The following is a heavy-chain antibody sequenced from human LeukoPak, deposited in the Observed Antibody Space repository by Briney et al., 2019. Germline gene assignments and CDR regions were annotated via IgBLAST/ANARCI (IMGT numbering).Heavy chain of an antibody. CDR2: IWYDGRNK. Sequence: GGSLRLSCVASGFIFGSYGMHWVRQAPGKGLEWVAVIWYDGRNKYYADSVKGRFTISRDNSKNTLYLQMNSLRAEDAAVYYCASTITGYYYMDVWGKGTTVTVSS. V-gene: IGHV3-33*01. CDR3: ASTITGYYYMDV. D-gene: IGHD5-24*01. CDR1: GFIFGSYG. J-gene: IGHJ6*03.